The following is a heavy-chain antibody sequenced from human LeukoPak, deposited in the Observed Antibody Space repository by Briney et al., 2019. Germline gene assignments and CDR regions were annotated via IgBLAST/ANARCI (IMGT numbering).Heavy chain of an antibody. D-gene: IGHD6-19*01. CDR1: GFTVSSNY. J-gene: IGHJ4*02. CDR2: IYSGGST. Sequence: GGSLRLSCAASGFTVSSNYMSWVRQAPGKGLEWVSVIYSGGSTYYADSVKGRFTISRDNSKNTLYLQMNSLRAEDTAVYYCARARAVAGTGGYFDYWGQGTLVTVSS. V-gene: IGHV3-53*01. CDR3: ARARAVAGTGGYFDY.